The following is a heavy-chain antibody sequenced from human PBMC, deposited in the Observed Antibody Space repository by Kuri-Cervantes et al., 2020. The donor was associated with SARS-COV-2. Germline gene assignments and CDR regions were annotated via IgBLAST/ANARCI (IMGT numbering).Heavy chain of an antibody. V-gene: IGHV3-21*01. D-gene: IGHD5-12*01. Sequence: GGSLRLSCAASGFTFSNAWMSWVRQAPGKGLEWVSSISSSSFYIYYADSVKGRFAISRDNAKNSLYLQMNSLRAEDTAVYYCARAGVKDIVATITSYYYYYGMDVWGQGTTVTVSS. CDR1: GFTFSNAW. CDR2: ISSSSFYI. J-gene: IGHJ6*02. CDR3: ARAGVKDIVATITSYYYYYGMDV.